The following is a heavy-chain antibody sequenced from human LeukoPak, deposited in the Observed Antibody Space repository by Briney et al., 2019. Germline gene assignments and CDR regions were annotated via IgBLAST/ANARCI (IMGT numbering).Heavy chain of an antibody. CDR1: GGSFSGYY. V-gene: IGHV4-34*01. Sequence: SETLSLTCAVYGGSFSGYYWSWIRQPPGKGLEWIGEINHSRSTNYNPSLKSRVTISVDTSKNQFSLKLSSVTAADTAVYYCARGHYYGSGSYYSRFDPWGQGTLVTVSS. CDR3: ARGHYYGSGSYYSRFDP. D-gene: IGHD3-10*01. CDR2: INHSRST. J-gene: IGHJ5*02.